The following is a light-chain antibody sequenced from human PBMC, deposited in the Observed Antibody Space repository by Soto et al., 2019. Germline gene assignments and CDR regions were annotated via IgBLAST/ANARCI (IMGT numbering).Light chain of an antibody. CDR1: QGIGYN. CDR3: QKYDSVPWS. V-gene: IGKV1-27*01. J-gene: IGKJ1*01. Sequence: DIPMTQSPTSLSASVGDRVTITCRASQGIGYNLAWYQQKPGKVPKVLIYTASTLHSGVPSRFSGSGSGTEFTLTINSLQPEDVATYFWQKYDSVPWSFGQGTRVEI. CDR2: TAS.